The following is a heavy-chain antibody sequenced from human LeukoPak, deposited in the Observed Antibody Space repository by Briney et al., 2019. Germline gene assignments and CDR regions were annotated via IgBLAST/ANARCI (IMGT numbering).Heavy chain of an antibody. CDR3: AQKGGTDH. V-gene: IGHV3-48*02. Sequence: GGSLRLSCAASGFTFSRFGMNWVRQAPGKGLEWISYISSSSSAMYYADSVKGRFTISRDNAKNSLYLQMSSLRDEDTAVYYCAQKGGTDHWGQGTLVTVSS. CDR1: GFTFSRFG. D-gene: IGHD2-15*01. CDR2: ISSSSSAM. J-gene: IGHJ4*02.